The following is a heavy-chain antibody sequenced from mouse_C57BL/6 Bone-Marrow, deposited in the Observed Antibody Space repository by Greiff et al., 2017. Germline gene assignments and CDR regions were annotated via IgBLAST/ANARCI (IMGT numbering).Heavy chain of an antibody. V-gene: IGHV14-4*01. D-gene: IGHD1-1*01. Sequence: VQLKQSGAELVRPGASVKLSCTASGFNIKDDYMHWVKQRPEQGLEWIGWIDPENGDTEYASKFQGKATITADTSSNTAYLQLSSLTSEDTAVYYCITLDYYGSEAWFAYWGQGTLVTVSA. CDR1: GFNIKDDY. J-gene: IGHJ3*01. CDR3: ITLDYYGSEAWFAY. CDR2: IDPENGDT.